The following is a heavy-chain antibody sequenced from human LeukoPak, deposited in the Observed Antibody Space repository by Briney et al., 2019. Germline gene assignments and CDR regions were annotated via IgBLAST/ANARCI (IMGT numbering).Heavy chain of an antibody. CDR3: ARRYFDWLETNWFDP. CDR1: GYTFTGYY. J-gene: IGHJ5*02. CDR2: MNPNSGNT. Sequence: ASVKVSCKASGYTFTGYYMHWVRQATGQGLEWMGWMNPNSGNTGYAQKFQGRVTMTRNTSISTAYMELSSLRSEDTAVYYCARRYFDWLETNWFDPWGQGTLVTVSS. D-gene: IGHD3-9*01. V-gene: IGHV1-8*02.